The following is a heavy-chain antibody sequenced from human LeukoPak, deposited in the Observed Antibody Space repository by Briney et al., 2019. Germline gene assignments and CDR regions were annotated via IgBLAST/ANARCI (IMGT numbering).Heavy chain of an antibody. CDR1: GGSISSSSYY. D-gene: IGHD3-10*01. CDR3: ARSQLLWFGESFDAFDI. Sequence: SETLSLTCTVSGGSISSSSYYWGWIRQPPGKGLEWIGSIYYSGSTYYNPSLKSRVTISVDTSKNQFSLKLSSVTAADTAVYYCARSQLLWFGESFDAFDIWGQGTMVTVSS. J-gene: IGHJ3*02. CDR2: IYYSGST. V-gene: IGHV4-39*01.